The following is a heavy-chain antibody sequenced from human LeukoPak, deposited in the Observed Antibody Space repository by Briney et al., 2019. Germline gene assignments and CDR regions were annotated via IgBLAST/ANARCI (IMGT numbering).Heavy chain of an antibody. Sequence: PSETLSLTCAVSGGSISSGGYSWSWIRQPPGQGLEWIGYIYHSGSTYYNPPLKSRVTISVDRSKNQFSLKLSSVTAADTAVYYCARLRFLAEDPIGIFDYWGQGTLVTVSS. CDR1: GGSISSGGYS. CDR3: ARLRFLAEDPIGIFDY. D-gene: IGHD3-3*01. CDR2: IYHSGST. V-gene: IGHV4-30-2*01. J-gene: IGHJ4*02.